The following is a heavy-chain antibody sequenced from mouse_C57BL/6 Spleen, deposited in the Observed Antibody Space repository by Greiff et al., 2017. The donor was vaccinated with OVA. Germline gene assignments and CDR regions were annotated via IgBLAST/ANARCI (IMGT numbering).Heavy chain of an antibody. Sequence: EVMLVESGGGLVKPGGSLKLSCAASGFTFSDYGMHWVRQAPEKGLEWVAYISSGSSTIYYADTVKGRFTISRDNAKNTLFLQMTSLRSEDTAMYYCARPDTTVVAPFAYWGQGTLVTVSA. D-gene: IGHD1-1*01. CDR3: ARPDTTVVAPFAY. CDR1: GFTFSDYG. J-gene: IGHJ3*01. V-gene: IGHV5-17*01. CDR2: ISSGSSTI.